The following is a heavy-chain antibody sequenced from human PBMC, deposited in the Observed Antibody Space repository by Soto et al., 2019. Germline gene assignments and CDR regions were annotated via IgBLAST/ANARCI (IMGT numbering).Heavy chain of an antibody. CDR3: ARLRLTGYFDY. CDR1: GFTFSDHY. CDR2: VSTSSSYT. Sequence: QVQLVESGGGLVKPGGSLRLSCVASGFTFSDHYMTWIRQAPGKGLEWLSYVSTSSSYTNYAESVKGRFTISRVNAMNSLYLQMNSLRAEDTAIYYCARLRLTGYFDYWGQGTLVTVSS. J-gene: IGHJ4*02. V-gene: IGHV3-11*05.